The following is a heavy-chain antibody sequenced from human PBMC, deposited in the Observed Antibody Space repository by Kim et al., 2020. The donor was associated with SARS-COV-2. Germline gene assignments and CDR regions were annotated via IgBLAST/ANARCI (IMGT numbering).Heavy chain of an antibody. Sequence: GGSLRLSCAASGFTFSSYAMHWVRQAPGKGLEWVAVISYDGSNKYYADSVKGRFTISRDNSKNTLYLQMNSLRAEDTAVYYCARGAPTLYYFDYWGQGTLVTVSS. CDR2: ISYDGSNK. CDR1: GFTFSSYA. CDR3: ARGAPTLYYFDY. D-gene: IGHD4-17*01. J-gene: IGHJ4*02. V-gene: IGHV3-30-3*01.